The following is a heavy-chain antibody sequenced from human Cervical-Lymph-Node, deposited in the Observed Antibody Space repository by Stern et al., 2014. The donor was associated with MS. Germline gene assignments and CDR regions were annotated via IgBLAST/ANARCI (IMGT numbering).Heavy chain of an antibody. D-gene: IGHD3-22*01. Sequence: QLVQSGPEVKKPGTSVKVSCKASGFTFTSSAVQWVRQARGQRLEWIGWIVVGSGNTNHAQKFQERVTITRNMSTSIAYMELSSLRAEDTAVYYCAADPRYYYDSSGYPYWGQGTLVTVSS. J-gene: IGHJ4*02. CDR1: GFTFTSSA. CDR2: IVVGSGNT. V-gene: IGHV1-58*01. CDR3: AADPRYYYDSSGYPY.